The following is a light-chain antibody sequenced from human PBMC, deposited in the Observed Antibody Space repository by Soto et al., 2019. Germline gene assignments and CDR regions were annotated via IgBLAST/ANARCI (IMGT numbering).Light chain of an antibody. CDR3: QQYNSYWM. CDR2: DAS. Sequence: DIQMTQSPSTLSASVGDRVTITCRASQSISSSLAWYQQRPGKAPKLLIYDASSLESGVPSRFSGSGSGTEFTLTINSLQPDDFATYYCQQYNSYWMFGQGTKVDIK. J-gene: IGKJ1*01. V-gene: IGKV1-5*01. CDR1: QSISSS.